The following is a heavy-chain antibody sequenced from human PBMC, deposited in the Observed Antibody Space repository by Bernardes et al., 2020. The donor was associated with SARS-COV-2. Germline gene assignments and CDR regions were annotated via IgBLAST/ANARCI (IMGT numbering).Heavy chain of an antibody. CDR3: TRGLELELITWFDY. Sequence: GGSLRLSCTASGFTFSSSAMHWVRQAPGKGPEWVAVISNDGSIKYYTDSVKGRFTISRDNSKNTLYLLRNSLRTDDTAVYYCTRGLELELITWFDYWGQGTVVPVSS. J-gene: IGHJ4*02. D-gene: IGHD1-7*01. V-gene: IGHV3-30-3*01. CDR2: ISNDGSIK. CDR1: GFTFSSSA.